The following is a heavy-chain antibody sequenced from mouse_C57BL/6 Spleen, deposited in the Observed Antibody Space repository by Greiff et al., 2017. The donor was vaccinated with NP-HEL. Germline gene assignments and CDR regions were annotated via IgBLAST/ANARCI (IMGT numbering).Heavy chain of an antibody. CDR1: GYAFSSSW. V-gene: IGHV1-82*01. J-gene: IGHJ2*01. CDR3: ARSPLGGNYFDY. CDR2: IYPGDGDT. D-gene: IGHD4-1*01. Sequence: QVQLQQSGPELVKPGASVKISCKASGYAFSSSWMNWVKQRPGKGLEWIGRIYPGDGDTNYNGKFKGKATLTADKSSSTAYMQLSSLTSEDSAVYFCARSPLGGNYFDYWGQGTTLTVSS.